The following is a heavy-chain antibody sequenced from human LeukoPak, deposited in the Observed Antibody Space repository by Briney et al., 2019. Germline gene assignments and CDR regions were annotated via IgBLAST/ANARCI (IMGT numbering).Heavy chain of an antibody. CDR3: ARVGYYDFWSGYGNWFDP. J-gene: IGHJ5*02. CDR2: IYYSGST. D-gene: IGHD3-3*01. V-gene: IGHV4-61*01. CDR1: GGSVSSGSYY. Sequence: PSETLSLTCTVSGGSVSSGSYYWSWIRQPPGKGLEWMGYIYYSGSTNYNPSLKSRVTISVDTSKNQFSLKLSSVTAADTAVYYCARVGYYDFWSGYGNWFDPWGQGTLVTVSS.